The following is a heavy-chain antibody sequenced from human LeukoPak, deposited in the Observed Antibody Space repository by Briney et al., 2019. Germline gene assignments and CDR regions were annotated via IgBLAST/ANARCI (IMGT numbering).Heavy chain of an antibody. V-gene: IGHV4-61*05. Sequence: PSETLSLTCTVSGGSISSSSYYWGWIRQPPGKGLEWIGYIYYSGSTNYNPSLKSRVTISVDTSKNQFSLKLSSVTAADTAVYYCARRPPLAGGFDIWGQGTMVTVSS. CDR2: IYYSGST. CDR3: ARRPPLAGGFDI. CDR1: GGSISSSSYY. J-gene: IGHJ3*02. D-gene: IGHD6-13*01.